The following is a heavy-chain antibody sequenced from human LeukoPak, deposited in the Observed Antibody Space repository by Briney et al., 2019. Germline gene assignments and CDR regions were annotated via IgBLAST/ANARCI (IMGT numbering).Heavy chain of an antibody. Sequence: PSQTLSLTCAVSGGSISSGGYSWSWIRQPPGKGLEWIGYIYHSGSTYYNPSLNTRVTISLDRSKNQFSLELSSVTAADTAVYYCGRGVEGFDYWGQGTLVTVSS. J-gene: IGHJ4*02. CDR1: GGSISSGGYS. CDR2: IYHSGST. CDR3: GRGVEGFDY. V-gene: IGHV4-30-2*01.